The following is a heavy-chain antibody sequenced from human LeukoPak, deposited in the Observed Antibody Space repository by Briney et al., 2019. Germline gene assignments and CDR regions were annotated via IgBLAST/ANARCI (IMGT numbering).Heavy chain of an antibody. D-gene: IGHD6-19*01. V-gene: IGHV3-20*04. CDR2: INWNGGST. CDR1: GFTFDDYG. CDR3: ARVTYSGWYVDV. Sequence: GGSLRLSCAASGFTFDDYGMSWVRQAPGRGLEWVSGINWNGGSTGYADSVKGRFTISRDNAKNSLYLQMNSLRAEDTAVYYCARVTYSGWYVDVWAKGPRSPSP. J-gene: IGHJ6*03.